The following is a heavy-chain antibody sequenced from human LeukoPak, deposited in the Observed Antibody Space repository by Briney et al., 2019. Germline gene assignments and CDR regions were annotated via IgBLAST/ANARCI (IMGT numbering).Heavy chain of an antibody. D-gene: IGHD2-21*02. J-gene: IGHJ4*02. CDR3: AITRCCGYCWDFDH. CDR1: GFTFSSYE. CDR2: ISSIGSTI. Sequence: PGGSLRLSFAAAGFTFSSYEMNWVRQAPGKGLGWVSYISSIGSTIYYADSVKGRFTISRDNAKNSLYLQMNSLRAEDTAVYYCAITRCCGYCWDFDHWGQGTLVTVSS. V-gene: IGHV3-48*03.